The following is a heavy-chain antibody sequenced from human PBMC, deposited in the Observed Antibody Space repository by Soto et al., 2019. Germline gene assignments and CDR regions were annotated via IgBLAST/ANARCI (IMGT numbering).Heavy chain of an antibody. CDR1: GFTFSSYA. J-gene: IGHJ4*02. Sequence: PGGSLRLSCAASGFTFSSYAMSWVRQAPGKGLEWVSAISGSGGSTYYADSVKGRFTIPRDNSKNTLYLQMNSLRAEDTAVYYCAKDGKSRYITMIVVVNDYWGQGTLVTVSS. V-gene: IGHV3-23*01. CDR2: ISGSGGST. CDR3: AKDGKSRYITMIVVVNDY. D-gene: IGHD3-22*01.